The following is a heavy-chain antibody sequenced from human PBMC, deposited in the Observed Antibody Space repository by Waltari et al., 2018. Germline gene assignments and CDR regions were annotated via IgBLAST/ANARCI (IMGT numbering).Heavy chain of an antibody. CDR3: ARIAYSSSWYDY. V-gene: IGHV2-70*15. D-gene: IGHD6-13*01. CDR2: IDWDDDK. Sequence: QVTLRESGPALVKPTQTLTLTCTFSGFSLSTSGTCVSWIRTPPGKALEWLARIDWDDDKDYSTSLKTSLTISKDTSKTQVVLTMTNMDPVDTSTYYCARIAYSSSWYDYWGQGTLVTVSS. CDR1: GFSLSTSGTC. J-gene: IGHJ4*02.